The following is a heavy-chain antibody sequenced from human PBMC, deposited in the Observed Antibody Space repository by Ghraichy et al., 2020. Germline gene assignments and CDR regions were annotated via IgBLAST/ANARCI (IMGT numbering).Heavy chain of an antibody. J-gene: IGHJ4*02. Sequence: SETLSLTCTVSGGSISSSYYYWSWIRQPPGKGLEWIGYIYYSGSTYYNPSIKRRLTLSVDTSKNQFSLKQSSVTAVDTAVYYCARVNLVPTERKNYYDSSGYYQAYQFDYWGQGTLVTVSS. D-gene: IGHD3-22*01. CDR2: IYYSGST. CDR3: ARVNLVPTERKNYYDSSGYYQAYQFDY. CDR1: GGSISSSYYY. V-gene: IGHV4-30-4*01.